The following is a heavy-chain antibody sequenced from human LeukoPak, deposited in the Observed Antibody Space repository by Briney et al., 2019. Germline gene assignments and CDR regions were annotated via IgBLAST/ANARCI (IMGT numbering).Heavy chain of an antibody. CDR2: IYYSGST. CDR3: ARSYDSSGYPYYFDY. Sequence: SETLSLTCTVSGGYISSYYWSWIRQPPGKGLEWIGYIYYSGSTNYNPSLKSRVTISVDTSKNQFSLKLSSVTAADTAVYYCARSYDSSGYPYYFDYWGQGTLVTVSS. J-gene: IGHJ4*02. CDR1: GGYISSYY. V-gene: IGHV4-59*08. D-gene: IGHD3-22*01.